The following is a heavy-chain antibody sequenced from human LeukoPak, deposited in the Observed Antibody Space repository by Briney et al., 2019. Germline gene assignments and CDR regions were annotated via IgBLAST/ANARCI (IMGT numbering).Heavy chain of an antibody. Sequence: PGASVKVSCKASGYTFTGYYMHWVRQAPGQGLEWMGWINPNSGGTNYAQKFQGRVTMTRDTSISTAYMELSRLRSDDTAAYYCARLVPAAMAFDYWGQGTLVTVSS. V-gene: IGHV1-2*02. CDR2: INPNSGGT. J-gene: IGHJ4*02. CDR3: ARLVPAAMAFDY. CDR1: GYTFTGYY. D-gene: IGHD2-2*01.